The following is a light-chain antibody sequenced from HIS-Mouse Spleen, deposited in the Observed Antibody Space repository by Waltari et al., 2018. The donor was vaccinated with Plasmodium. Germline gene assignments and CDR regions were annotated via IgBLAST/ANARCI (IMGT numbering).Light chain of an antibody. J-gene: IGKJ2*01. V-gene: IGKV3-11*01. CDR3: QQRSNWYT. Sequence: EIVLTQSPATLSLSPGERATLSCRASQSVSSYLDWYQQKPGQAPSLPTYDASTRATGIPARFSGSGSGTDFTLTISSLEPEDFAVYYCQQRSNWYTFGQGTKLEIK. CDR1: QSVSSY. CDR2: DAS.